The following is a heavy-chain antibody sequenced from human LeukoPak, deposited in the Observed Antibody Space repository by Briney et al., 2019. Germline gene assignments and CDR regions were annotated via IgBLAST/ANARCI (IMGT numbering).Heavy chain of an antibody. D-gene: IGHD5-18*01. J-gene: IGHJ4*02. CDR1: GFTFSSYA. V-gene: IGHV3-23*01. Sequence: PGGSLRLPCAASGFTFSSYAMSWVRQAPGKGLEWVSAISGSGGSTYYADSVKGRFTISRDNSKNTLYLQMNSLRAEDTAVYYCAKDISNPAMVYVFDYWGQGTLVTVSS. CDR2: ISGSGGST. CDR3: AKDISNPAMVYVFDY.